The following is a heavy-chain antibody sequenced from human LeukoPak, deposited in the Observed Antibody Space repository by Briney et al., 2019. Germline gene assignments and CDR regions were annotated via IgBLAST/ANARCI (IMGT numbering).Heavy chain of an antibody. CDR1: GYSFISYD. CDR3: PRDTGGRPGTFMAV. D-gene: IGHD2/OR15-2a*01. Sequence: ASVKVSCKASGYSFISYDINWVRQAPGQGLEWMGWISPYNGKTKHPQRLQGRGTMTTDTSTSTVSMELRSLRSDATAVYYCPRDTGGRPGTFMAVCGKRTTVTVSS. CDR2: ISPYNGKT. V-gene: IGHV1-18*01. J-gene: IGHJ6*03.